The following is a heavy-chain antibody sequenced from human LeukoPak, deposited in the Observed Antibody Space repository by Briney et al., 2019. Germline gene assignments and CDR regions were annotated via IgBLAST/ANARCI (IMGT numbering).Heavy chain of an antibody. D-gene: IGHD3-3*01. CDR3: ARDLYYDFWSGYPNWFDP. J-gene: IGHJ5*02. Sequence: SVKVSCKASGGTFSSYAISWVRQAPGQGLEWMGGIIPIFGTANYAQKFQGRVTITTDESTSTAYMELSSLRSEDTAVYYCARDLYYDFWSGYPNWFDPWGQGTLVTVSS. V-gene: IGHV1-69*05. CDR2: IIPIFGTA. CDR1: GGTFSSYA.